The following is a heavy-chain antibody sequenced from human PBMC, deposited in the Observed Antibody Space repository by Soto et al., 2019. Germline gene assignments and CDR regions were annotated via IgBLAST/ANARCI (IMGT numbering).Heavy chain of an antibody. V-gene: IGHV3-30*18. J-gene: IGHJ6*02. D-gene: IGHD3-3*01. CDR1: GFTFSSYG. Sequence: GGSLRLSCAASGFTFSSYGMHWVRQAPGKGLEWVAVISYDGSNKYYADSVKGRFTISRDNSKNTLYLQMNSLRAEDTAVYYCAKDHSYYDFWSGYPASYGMHVWGQGTTVTVSS. CDR3: AKDHSYYDFWSGYPASYGMHV. CDR2: ISYDGSNK.